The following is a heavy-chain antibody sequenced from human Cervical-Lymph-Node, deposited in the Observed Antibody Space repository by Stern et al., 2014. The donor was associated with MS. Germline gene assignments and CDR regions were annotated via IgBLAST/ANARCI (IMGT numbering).Heavy chain of an antibody. CDR1: GGTFSSYA. CDR2: IVPTFGTA. Sequence: QMQLVESGAEVKKPGSSVKVSCKASGGTFSSYAISWVRQAPGQGLEWMGGIVPTFGTANYAQQVQGRVTITADESTSTAILGLCSLRSEDTAVYYCARGHCSSTSCYRSRGNYYYYGMEVWGQGTTVTVSS. D-gene: IGHD2-2*01. J-gene: IGHJ6*02. CDR3: ARGHCSSTSCYRSRGNYYYYGMEV. V-gene: IGHV1-69*01.